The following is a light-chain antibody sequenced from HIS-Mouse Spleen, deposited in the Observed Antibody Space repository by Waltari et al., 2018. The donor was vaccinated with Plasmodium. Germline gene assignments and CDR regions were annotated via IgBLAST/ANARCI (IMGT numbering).Light chain of an antibody. Sequence: AIQLTQSPSSLSASVGDRVTLTCRASQGISSALAWYQQKPGKAPKLLIYDASSLESGVPSRFSGSGSGTDFTLTISSLQPEDFATYYCQQFNSYPPPFGQGTRLEIK. CDR3: QQFNSYPPP. CDR1: QGISSA. V-gene: IGKV1-13*02. J-gene: IGKJ5*01. CDR2: DAS.